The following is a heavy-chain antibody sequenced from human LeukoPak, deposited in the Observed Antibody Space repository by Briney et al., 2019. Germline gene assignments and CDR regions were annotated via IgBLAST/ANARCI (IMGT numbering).Heavy chain of an antibody. CDR3: ARVAYYDSSGAY. V-gene: IGHV4-61*02. CDR1: GGSLSSGSYY. D-gene: IGHD3-22*01. J-gene: IGHJ4*02. Sequence: PSQTLSLTCTVSGGSLSSGSYYWSWIRQPAGKGPEWIGRIYTSGSTNYNPSLKSRVTISVDTPKNQFSLRLSSVTAADTAVYYCARVAYYDSSGAYWGQGTLVTVSS. CDR2: IYTSGST.